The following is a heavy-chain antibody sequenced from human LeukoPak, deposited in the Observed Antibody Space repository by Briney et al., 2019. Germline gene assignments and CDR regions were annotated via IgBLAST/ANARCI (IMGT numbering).Heavy chain of an antibody. D-gene: IGHD3-16*01. Sequence: ASVKVSCKASGYTFTSYYMHWVRQAPGKGLEWMGGFDPEVGETIYAQKFRGRVTMTEDTSPDTAYMELSSLRSEDTAVYYCVKLSEAQLGRRQYYFDYWGQGTLVTVSS. V-gene: IGHV1-24*01. CDR1: GYTFTSYY. CDR3: VKLSEAQLGRRQYYFDY. J-gene: IGHJ4*02. CDR2: FDPEVGET.